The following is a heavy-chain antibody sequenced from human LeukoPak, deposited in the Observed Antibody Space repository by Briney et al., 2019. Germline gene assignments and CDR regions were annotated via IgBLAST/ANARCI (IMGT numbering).Heavy chain of an antibody. J-gene: IGHJ4*02. CDR2: IRYDGSNK. V-gene: IGHV3-30*02. D-gene: IGHD3-22*01. Sequence: GGSLRLSCAVSGYTFSSYAMHWVRQAPGKGLEWVAFIRYDGSNKYYADSVKGRFTISRDNSKNTLYLQVNSLRAEDTAVYYCAKDSSYYYDSSGPGDWGQGTLVTVSS. CDR3: AKDSSYYYDSSGPGD. CDR1: GYTFSSYA.